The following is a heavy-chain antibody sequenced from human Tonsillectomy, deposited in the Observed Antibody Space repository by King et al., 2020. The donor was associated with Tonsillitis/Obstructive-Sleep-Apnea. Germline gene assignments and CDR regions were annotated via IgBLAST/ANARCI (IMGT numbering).Heavy chain of an antibody. CDR3: AREAYDTSGSCDY. D-gene: IGHD3-22*01. CDR1: GFTFSSYA. V-gene: IGHV3-64*01. CDR2: INFNGGST. J-gene: IGHJ4*02. Sequence: VQLVESGGGLVQPGESLRLFCAASGFTFSSYAMHWVRQAPGKGLEFVSAINFNGGSTYYANSVKGRFTISRDNSRYTLYLQMGSLRADDMAVYYCAREAYDTSGSCDYWGQGTLVTVSS.